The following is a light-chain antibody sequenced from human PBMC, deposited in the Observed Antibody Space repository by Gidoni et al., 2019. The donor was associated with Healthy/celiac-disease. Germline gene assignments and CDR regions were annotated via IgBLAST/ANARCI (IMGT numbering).Light chain of an antibody. Sequence: DIQMTQSPSSLSASVGDRVTITFRASQGISNYLAWYQQKPGKVPKLLIYDASTLQSGVPSRFSGSGAGTDFTLTSSSLQPEDVATYYCQKYNSAPSTFGQGTRLEIK. V-gene: IGKV1-27*01. CDR3: QKYNSAPST. CDR1: QGISNY. J-gene: IGKJ5*01. CDR2: DAS.